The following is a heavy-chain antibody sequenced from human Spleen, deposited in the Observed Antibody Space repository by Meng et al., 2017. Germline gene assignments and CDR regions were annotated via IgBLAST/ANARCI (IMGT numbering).Heavy chain of an antibody. V-gene: IGHV1-2*06. CDR3: ARDEDISAAGKLFGDY. Sequence: ASVKVSCKPSGYNFPDYWLHWVRRAPGQGLEWMGRIDPKSGDTHYAQRFQGRVTMTGDTSISTAYMELSGLRSDDTAMYYCARDEDISAAGKLFGDYWGQGNLVTGPS. CDR1: GYNFPDYW. J-gene: IGHJ4*02. CDR2: IDPKSGDT. D-gene: IGHD6-13*01.